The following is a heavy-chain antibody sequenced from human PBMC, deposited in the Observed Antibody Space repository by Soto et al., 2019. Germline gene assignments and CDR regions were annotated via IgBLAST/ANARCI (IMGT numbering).Heavy chain of an antibody. Sequence: SETLSLTCTVASGSISGSSGCCGWIRQPPGKGLEWIGKIYHSGSTNYNPSLKSRVTISVDKSKNQFSLKLSSVTAADTAVYYCARAAAANWFDPWGQGTLVTVSS. CDR2: IYHSGST. CDR3: ARAAAANWFDP. V-gene: IGHV4-39*07. CDR1: SGSISGSSGC. J-gene: IGHJ5*02. D-gene: IGHD6-13*01.